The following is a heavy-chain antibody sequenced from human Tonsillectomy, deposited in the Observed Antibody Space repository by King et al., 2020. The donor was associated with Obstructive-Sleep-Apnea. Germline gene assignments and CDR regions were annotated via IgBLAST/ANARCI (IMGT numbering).Heavy chain of an antibody. CDR2: IHYSGSM. D-gene: IGHD6-19*01. Sequence: QLQESGPGLVKPSETLSLTCTVSGASISSSYCGWIRQPPGKGLEWIGYIHYSGSMNYKPSLNNRDSISVDTSKNQFSLKLTSVTAADTAVYYCATGSGWLIDYWGQGTLVTVSS. V-gene: IGHV4-59*01. J-gene: IGHJ4*02. CDR1: GASISSSY. CDR3: ATGSGWLIDY.